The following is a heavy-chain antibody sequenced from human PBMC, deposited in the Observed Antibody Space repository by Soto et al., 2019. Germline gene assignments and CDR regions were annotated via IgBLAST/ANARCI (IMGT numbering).Heavy chain of an antibody. D-gene: IGHD5-12*01. CDR1: GFIFTNYA. J-gene: IGHJ3*01. Sequence: PGGSRRLSCAAAGFIFTNYAMNWVRQAPGKGLEWVSVIGGRGNSAYYADSVQGRFTISRDKSKNTMSLQMSSLTADDTAIYYCVREGRGSFDFWGRGTMVTVSS. V-gene: IGHV3-23*01. CDR3: VREGRGSFDF. CDR2: IGGRGNSA.